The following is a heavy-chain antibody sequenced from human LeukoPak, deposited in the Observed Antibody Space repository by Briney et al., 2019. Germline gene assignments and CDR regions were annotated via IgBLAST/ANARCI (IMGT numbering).Heavy chain of an antibody. V-gene: IGHV4-39*07. J-gene: IGHJ4*02. CDR2: IYYSGST. Sequence: PSETLSLTCTVSGGSISSSSYYWGWIRQPPGKGLEWIGSIYYSGSTYYNPSLKSRVTISVDTSKNQFSLKLSSVTAADTAVYYCASSTWIPVYYFDYWGQGTLVTVSS. D-gene: IGHD5-18*01. CDR1: GGSISSSSYY. CDR3: ASSTWIPVYYFDY.